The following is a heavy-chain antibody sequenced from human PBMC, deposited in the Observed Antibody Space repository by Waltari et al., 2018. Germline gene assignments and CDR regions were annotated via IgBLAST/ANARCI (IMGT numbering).Heavy chain of an antibody. CDR2: ISSSSSAI. CDR1: GFTFTRSP. J-gene: IGHJ4*02. V-gene: IGHV3-48*01. D-gene: IGHD4-17*01. CDR3: ARVPTVVLSLAVYFDY. Sequence: EVQLMESGGALVQPGGSLRLSCIASGFTFTRSPINWVRQAPGKGLEWGSYISSSSSAIYYADSVKGRFTISRDNANNSLYLQMNSLRAEDTAIYYCARVPTVVLSLAVYFDYWGQGSLVTVSS.